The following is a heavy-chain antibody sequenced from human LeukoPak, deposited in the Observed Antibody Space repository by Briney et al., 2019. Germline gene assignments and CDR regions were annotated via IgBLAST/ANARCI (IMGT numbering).Heavy chain of an antibody. CDR1: GYTFTGYY. CDR3: ARGGGPYSSGWYYFDY. Sequence: ASVKVSCKASGYTFTGYYMHWVRQAPGQGLEWMGWINPNSGGTNYAQKFQGRVTMTRDTSTSTAYMELSRLRSDDTAVYYCARGGGPYSSGWYYFDYWGQGTLVTVSS. CDR2: INPNSGGT. V-gene: IGHV1-2*02. D-gene: IGHD6-19*01. J-gene: IGHJ4*02.